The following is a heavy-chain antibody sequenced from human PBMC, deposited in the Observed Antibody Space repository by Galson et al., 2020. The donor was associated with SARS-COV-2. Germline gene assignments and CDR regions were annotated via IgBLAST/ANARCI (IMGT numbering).Heavy chain of an antibody. CDR1: GFTFTSYG. Sequence: ISCKASGFTFTSYGISWVRQSPGQGLEWMGWISAYNGNTNYAQKLQGRVTMTTDTSTNTAYLEMRSLRSDDTAVYYCARYPKDIVVVPAQKYSYYYGMDVWGQGTTVTVSS. V-gene: IGHV1-18*01. CDR3: ARYPKDIVVVPAQKYSYYYGMDV. D-gene: IGHD2-2*01. CDR2: ISAYNGNT. J-gene: IGHJ6*02.